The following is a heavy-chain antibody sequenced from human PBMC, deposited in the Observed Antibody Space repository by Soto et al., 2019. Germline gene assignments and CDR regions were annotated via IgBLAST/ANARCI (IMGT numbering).Heavy chain of an antibody. CDR3: AKLTAAAGASYLYYFDY. V-gene: IGHV3-23*01. D-gene: IGHD6-13*01. Sequence: GGSLRLSCAASGFTFSSYAMSWVRQAPGKGLEWVSAISGSGGSTYYADSVKGRFAISRDNSKNTLYLQMNSLRAEDTAVYYCAKLTAAAGASYLYYFDYWGQGTLVTVSS. CDR2: ISGSGGST. CDR1: GFTFSSYA. J-gene: IGHJ4*02.